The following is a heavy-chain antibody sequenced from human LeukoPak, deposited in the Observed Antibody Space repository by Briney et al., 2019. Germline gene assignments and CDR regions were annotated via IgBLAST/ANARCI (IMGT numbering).Heavy chain of an antibody. CDR2: NSGGST. CDR3: ARGPSGYHNT. V-gene: IGHV3-66*01. Sequence: GGSLRLSCAASGFPISTNGMSWVRQAPGKGLEWVSLNSGGSTYYADSVKGRFTISRDNSKNTLYLQMNSLRAEDTAVYYCARGPSGYHNTGGQGTLVTVSS. J-gene: IGHJ4*02. D-gene: IGHD5-12*01. CDR1: GFPISTNG.